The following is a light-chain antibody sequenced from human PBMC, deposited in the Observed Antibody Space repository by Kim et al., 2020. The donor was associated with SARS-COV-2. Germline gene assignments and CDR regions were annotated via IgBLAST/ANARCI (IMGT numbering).Light chain of an antibody. CDR2: DVS. J-gene: IGLJ2*01. V-gene: IGLV2-14*01. CDR1: SSDVGGYNY. Sequence: QSALTQPASVSGYPGQSITISCTGTSSDVGGYNYVSWYQQHPGKAPKLMIYDVSKRPSGVSNRFSGSKSGNTASLTISGLQAEDEADYYCSSYTSSSTWVVFGGGTQLTVL. CDR3: SSYTSSSTWVV.